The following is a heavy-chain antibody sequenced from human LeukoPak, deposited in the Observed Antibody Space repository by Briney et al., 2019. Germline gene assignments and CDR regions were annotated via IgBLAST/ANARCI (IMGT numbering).Heavy chain of an antibody. J-gene: IGHJ4*02. CDR3: AREYPIAAAGL. CDR2: ISSSGSTI. D-gene: IGHD6-13*01. V-gene: IGHV3-48*03. Sequence: SGGSLRLSCAASGFTFSSYEMNWVRQAPGKGLEWVSYISSSGSTIYYADSVKGRFTISRDNAKNSLYLQMNSLRAEDTAAYYCAREYPIAAAGLWGQGTLVTVSS. CDR1: GFTFSSYE.